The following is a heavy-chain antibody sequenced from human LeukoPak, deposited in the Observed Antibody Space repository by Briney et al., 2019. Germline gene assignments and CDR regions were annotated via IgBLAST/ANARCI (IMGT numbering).Heavy chain of an antibody. D-gene: IGHD4-17*01. J-gene: IGHJ4*02. V-gene: IGHV3-7*04. Sequence: GGSLRLSRAASGFTFSSYGMHWVRQAPGKGLEWVANIKQDGSEKYYVDSVKGRFTISRDNAKNSLYLQMNSLRAEDTAVYYCARVSYGDYAGYWGQGTLVTVSS. CDR2: IKQDGSEK. CDR3: ARVSYGDYAGY. CDR1: GFTFSSYG.